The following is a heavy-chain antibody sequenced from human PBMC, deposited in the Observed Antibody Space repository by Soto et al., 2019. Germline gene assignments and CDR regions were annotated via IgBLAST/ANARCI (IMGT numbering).Heavy chain of an antibody. J-gene: IGHJ5*02. Sequence: GGSLRLSCAASGFTFSSYAMSWVRQAPGKGLEWVSAISGSGGSTYYADSVKGRFTISRDNSKNTLYLQMNSLRAEDTAVYYCAKAADYGSGSYASSDPWGQGTLVTVSS. CDR1: GFTFSSYA. CDR2: ISGSGGST. CDR3: AKAADYGSGSYASSDP. V-gene: IGHV3-23*01. D-gene: IGHD3-10*01.